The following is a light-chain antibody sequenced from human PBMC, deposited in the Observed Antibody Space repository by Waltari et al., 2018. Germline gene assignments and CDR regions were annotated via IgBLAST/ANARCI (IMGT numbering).Light chain of an antibody. Sequence: VVMTQSPLSLPVTLGQPASIPCRSSESLLFSDGNTYLNWFHQRPGQSTRRLIYKVSNRDSGVPDRFSGSGSDTVFTLKISRVEAEDVGVYYCMQGTHWPVYTFGQGTRLEIK. J-gene: IGKJ2*01. CDR1: ESLLFSDGNTY. V-gene: IGKV2-30*01. CDR2: KVS. CDR3: MQGTHWPVYT.